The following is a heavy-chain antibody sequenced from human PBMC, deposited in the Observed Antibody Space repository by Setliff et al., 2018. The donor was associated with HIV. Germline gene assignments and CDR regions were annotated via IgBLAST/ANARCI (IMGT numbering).Heavy chain of an antibody. CDR2: IGQDGSEK. V-gene: IGHV3-7*01. D-gene: IGHD3-10*01. CDR1: GFLFNRYS. CDR3: ARKLRPGHGVDV. Sequence: PGGSLRLSCSASGFLFNRYSLNWVRQAPGKGLEWVANIGQDGSEKNYVDSVKGRFTISRDNAKNSMDLQMNSLRAEDTAIYYCARKLRPGHGVDVWGQGTTVTVSS. J-gene: IGHJ6*02.